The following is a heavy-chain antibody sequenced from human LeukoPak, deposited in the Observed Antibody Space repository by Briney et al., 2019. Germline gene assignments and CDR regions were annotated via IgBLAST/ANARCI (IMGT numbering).Heavy chain of an antibody. Sequence: SETLSLTCAVFGGSLSGYHWTWIRRPPGKGLEWIGQINHSGTTNYNPSLKSRVNISIDTSKNQFSLWLNFVTAADTAVYYCARGIGVPGPFDYWGQGTLVAVSS. D-gene: IGHD4/OR15-4a*01. J-gene: IGHJ4*02. CDR3: ARGIGVPGPFDY. CDR1: GGSLSGYH. CDR2: INHSGTT. V-gene: IGHV4-34*01.